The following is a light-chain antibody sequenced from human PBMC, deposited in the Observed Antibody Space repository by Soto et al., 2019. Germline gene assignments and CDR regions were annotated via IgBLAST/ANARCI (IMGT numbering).Light chain of an antibody. CDR3: QQYGSSPRT. Sequence: EMVFTQSAGTRAWTEVETPTLSYNSSQSVSSSYLAWYQQKPGQAPRLLIYGASSRATGIPDRFSGSGSGTDVTLTIIRLEPEDFAVYYCQQYGSSPRTVGQGTKVDIK. J-gene: IGKJ1*01. V-gene: IGKV3-20*01. CDR2: GAS. CDR1: QSVSSSY.